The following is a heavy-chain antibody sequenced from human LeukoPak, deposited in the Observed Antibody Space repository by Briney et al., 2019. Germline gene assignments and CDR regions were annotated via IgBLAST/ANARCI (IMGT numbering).Heavy chain of an antibody. V-gene: IGHV4-34*01. J-gene: IGHJ5*01. D-gene: IGHD3-10*01. CDR3: ARVRTGSQCDS. Sequence: SETLSLTCAVYGGSFSGYYWSWIRQPPGKGLEWIGEINHSGSTNYNPSLKSRVTISVDTSKNQFSLKLSSVTAADTAVYYCARVRTGSQCDSWGQGTLVIVSS. CDR2: INHSGST. CDR1: GGSFSGYY.